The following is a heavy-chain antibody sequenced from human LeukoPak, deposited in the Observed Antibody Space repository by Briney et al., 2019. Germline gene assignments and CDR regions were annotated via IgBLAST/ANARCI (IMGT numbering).Heavy chain of an antibody. J-gene: IGHJ4*02. CDR3: ASSEGDSSSWYAPIGY. D-gene: IGHD6-13*01. CDR1: GFTFRNYA. V-gene: IGHV3-64*01. Sequence: PGGSLRLSCAASGFTFRNYAMHWVRQAPGKGLEYVSAISSNGGITYYANSVKGRFTISRDNSKNTLYLQMNSLRAEDTAVYYCASSEGDSSSWYAPIGYWGQGTLVTVSS. CDR2: ISSNGGIT.